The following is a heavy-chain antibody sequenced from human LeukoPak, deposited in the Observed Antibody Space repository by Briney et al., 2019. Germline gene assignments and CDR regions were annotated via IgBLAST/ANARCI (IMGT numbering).Heavy chain of an antibody. V-gene: IGHV3-23*01. CDR3: ARRGYSGYDPFDY. J-gene: IGHJ4*02. CDR2: ISGSGGST. Sequence: GGSLRLSCAASGFTFSSYAMSWVRQAPGKGLEWVSAISGSGGSTYYADSVKGRFTISRDNSKNTLYLQMNSLRAEDTAVYYCARRGYSGYDPFDYWGQGTLVTVSS. CDR1: GFTFSSYA. D-gene: IGHD5-12*01.